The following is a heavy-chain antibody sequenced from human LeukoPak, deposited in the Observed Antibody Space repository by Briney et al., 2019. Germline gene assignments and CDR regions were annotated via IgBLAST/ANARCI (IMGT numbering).Heavy chain of an antibody. D-gene: IGHD3-3*01. CDR3: ARAKPDLPYYDFWSGYYWGCWFDP. Sequence: SETLSLTCTVSGGSISSSSYYWGWIRQPPGKGLEWIGSIYYSGSTYYNPSLKSRVTISVDTSKNQFSLKLSSVTAADTAVYYCARAKPDLPYYDFWSGYYWGCWFDPWGQGTLVTVSS. CDR2: IYYSGST. CDR1: GGSISSSSYY. V-gene: IGHV4-39*01. J-gene: IGHJ5*02.